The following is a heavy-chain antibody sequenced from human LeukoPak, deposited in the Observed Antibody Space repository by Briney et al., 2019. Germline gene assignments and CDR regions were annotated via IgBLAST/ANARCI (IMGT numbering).Heavy chain of an antibody. Sequence: GGSLRLSCTASGFTFSRYSMNWVCQAPGKGLEWVSSICSSSGHIFYADSVKGRFTISRDNAKNSLYLQMNSLRAEDTAVYYCARGGTGATRDDTFAICGQGTMVTVSS. V-gene: IGHV3-21*01. D-gene: IGHD1-7*01. CDR2: ICSSSGHI. CDR3: ARGGTGATRDDTFAI. CDR1: GFTFSRYS. J-gene: IGHJ3*02.